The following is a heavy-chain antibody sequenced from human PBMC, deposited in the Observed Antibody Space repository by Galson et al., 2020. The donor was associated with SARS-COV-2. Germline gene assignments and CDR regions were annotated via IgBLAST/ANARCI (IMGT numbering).Heavy chain of an antibody. V-gene: IGHV7-4-1*02. Sequence: ASVKVSCKTSGYTFTDHAMNWVRQAPGQGLEWMGWINTYTGKPTYAQGFTGRFVFSLDTSITTAYLQISSLKAEDTAVYYCARDSLDPEYNWFDPWGQGTLVTVSS. D-gene: IGHD1-1*01. CDR2: INTYTGKP. CDR1: GYTFTDHA. CDR3: ARDSLDPEYNWFDP. J-gene: IGHJ5*02.